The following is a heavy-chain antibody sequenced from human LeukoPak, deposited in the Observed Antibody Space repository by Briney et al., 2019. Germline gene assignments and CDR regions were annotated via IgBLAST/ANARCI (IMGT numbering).Heavy chain of an antibody. J-gene: IGHJ2*01. CDR1: GFTFSSYW. CDR3: ARVPLQLGGWYFDL. Sequence: PGGSLRLSCAASGFTFSSYWMSWVRKAPGKGREWVANIKQDGSEKYNVDSVKGRFTISRDNAKNSLYLQMNSLRAEDTAVYYCARVPLQLGGWYFDLGGRGTLVTVSS. D-gene: IGHD6-13*01. V-gene: IGHV3-7*01. CDR2: IKQDGSEK.